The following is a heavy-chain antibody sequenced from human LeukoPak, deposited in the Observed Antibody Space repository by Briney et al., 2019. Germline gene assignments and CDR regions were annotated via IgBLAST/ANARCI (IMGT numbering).Heavy chain of an antibody. CDR2: IYSGGST. D-gene: IGHD4-17*01. J-gene: IGHJ6*03. V-gene: IGHV3-53*01. CDR3: ARVASYGDHANYYYYYMDV. Sequence: PGGSLRLSCAASGFTFSSYEMNWVRQAPGKGLEWVSVIYSGGSTYYADSVKGRFTISRDYSKNTLYLQMNRLRAEDTAVYYCARVASYGDHANYYYYYMDVWGKGTTVTISS. CDR1: GFTFSSYE.